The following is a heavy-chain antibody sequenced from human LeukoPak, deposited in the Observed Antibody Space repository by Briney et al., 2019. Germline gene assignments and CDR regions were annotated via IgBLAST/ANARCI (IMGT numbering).Heavy chain of an antibody. D-gene: IGHD2-21*02. CDR2: ISGSGGST. V-gene: IGHV3-23*01. CDR3: AKVKCGGDCYDYFDY. Sequence: PGGSLRLSCAASAFTFSSYAMNWVRQAPGKGLEWVSTISGSGGSTFYADSVKGRFTISRDNSKNTLYLQMNSLRAEDTAVYYCAKVKCGGDCYDYFDYWGQGTLVTVSS. J-gene: IGHJ4*02. CDR1: AFTFSSYA.